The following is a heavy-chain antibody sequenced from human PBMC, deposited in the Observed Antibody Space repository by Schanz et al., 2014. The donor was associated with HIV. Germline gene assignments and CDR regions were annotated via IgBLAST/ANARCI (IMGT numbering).Heavy chain of an antibody. V-gene: IGHV3-23*01. CDR2: IGSGGGRT. CDR1: GFMFSSYG. CDR3: TKEVPPDV. D-gene: IGHD1-1*01. J-gene: IGHJ6*02. Sequence: EVQLLESGGGLVQPGGSLRLSCAASGFMFSSYGMSWVRQAPGKGLEWVSLIGSGGGRTYYADSVKGRFTISRDNSKNTLYLQMNSLRAEDTAVYYCTKEVPPDVWGQGTTVTVSS.